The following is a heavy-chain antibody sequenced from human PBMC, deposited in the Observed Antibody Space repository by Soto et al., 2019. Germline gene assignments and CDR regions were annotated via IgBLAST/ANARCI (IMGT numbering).Heavy chain of an antibody. V-gene: IGHV4-39*01. Sequence: QLQLQESGPGLVRPSETLTLTCTVSGASINTRTYFWGWIRQAPGRGLDWIGNVYNSGTTHYNPSLRSRVSICIDTSENQFSLQLSSVTAADTAVYFCARFSGAGFEYWGQGTLVTVSS. CDR1: GASINTRTYF. J-gene: IGHJ4*02. CDR2: VYNSGTT. D-gene: IGHD1-26*01. CDR3: ARFSGAGFEY.